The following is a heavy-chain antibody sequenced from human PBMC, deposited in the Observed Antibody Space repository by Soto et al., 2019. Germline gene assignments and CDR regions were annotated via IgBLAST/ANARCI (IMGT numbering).Heavy chain of an antibody. CDR1: GGSFSGYY. V-gene: IGHV4-34*01. CDR2: INHSGST. J-gene: IGHJ6*02. CDR3: ARSDGSGQYYYYYYGMDV. D-gene: IGHD3-10*01. Sequence: SETLSLTCAVYGGSFSGYYWSWIRQPPGKGLEWIGEINHSGSTNYNPSLKSRVTISVDTSKNQFSLKLSSVTAADTAVYYCARSDGSGQYYYYYYGMDVWGQGTTVTVSS.